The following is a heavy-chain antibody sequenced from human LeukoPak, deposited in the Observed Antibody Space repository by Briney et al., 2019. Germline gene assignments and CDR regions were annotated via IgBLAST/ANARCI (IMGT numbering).Heavy chain of an antibody. Sequence: ASVTVSCKGSGYSFSNHGITWVRQAPGQGLEWIGWISPHKGNTNYQQRLQGRLIMTTDASTSTAYMELRDLRSDDTAIYYCARDQRQGDHYSFYYMDFWGEGTTVIVSS. CDR3: ARDQRQGDHYSFYYMDF. D-gene: IGHD1-1*01. J-gene: IGHJ6*03. CDR2: ISPHKGNT. CDR1: GYSFSNHG. V-gene: IGHV1-18*01.